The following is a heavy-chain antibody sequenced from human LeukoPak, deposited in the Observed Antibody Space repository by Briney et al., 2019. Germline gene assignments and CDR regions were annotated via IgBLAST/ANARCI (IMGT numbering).Heavy chain of an antibody. CDR2: IKQDGSGK. J-gene: IGHJ4*02. CDR1: GFTFSSYW. D-gene: IGHD3-22*01. Sequence: PGGSLRLSCAASGFTFSSYWMSRVRQAPGKGLEWVANIKQDGSGKYYVDSVKGRFTISRDNAKNSLYLQMNSLRAEDTAVYYCAREKTQVRYDSSGYYLDYWGQGTLVTVSS. CDR3: AREKTQVRYDSSGYYLDY. V-gene: IGHV3-7*01.